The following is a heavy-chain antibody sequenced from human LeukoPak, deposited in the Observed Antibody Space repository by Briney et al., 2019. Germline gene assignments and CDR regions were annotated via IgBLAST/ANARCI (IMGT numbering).Heavy chain of an antibody. CDR3: ASRDTATGLD. CDR1: GGSFSGYY. CDR2: INHSGST. J-gene: IGHJ4*02. D-gene: IGHD5-18*01. V-gene: IGHV4-34*01. Sequence: SETLSLTCAVYGGSFSGYYWSWIRQPPGKGLEWIGEINHSGSTNYNPTLKSRVTISVDTSKNQFSLKLSSVTAADTAVYYCASRDTATGLDWGQGTLVTVSS.